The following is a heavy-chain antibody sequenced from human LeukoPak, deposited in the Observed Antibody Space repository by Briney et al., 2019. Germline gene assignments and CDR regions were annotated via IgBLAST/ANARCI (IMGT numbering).Heavy chain of an antibody. CDR3: ARESDRYCYSTSCPNWYDP. V-gene: IGHV4-39*07. D-gene: IGHD2-2*01. Sequence: SETLSLTCTVSGGSISSSSYYWGWIRQPPGKGLEWIGSIYYSGSTYYNPSLKSRVTMSVDTSKNQFSLKLSSVTAADTAVYYCARESDRYCYSTSCPNWYDPWGQGILVTVSS. J-gene: IGHJ5*02. CDR2: IYYSGST. CDR1: GGSISSSSYY.